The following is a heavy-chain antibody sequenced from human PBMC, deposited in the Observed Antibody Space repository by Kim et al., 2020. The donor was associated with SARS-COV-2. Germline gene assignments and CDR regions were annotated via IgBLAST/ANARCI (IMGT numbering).Heavy chain of an antibody. J-gene: IGHJ4*02. D-gene: IGHD1-26*01. Sequence: ETVDGRSTVARDNSKRTLYLKMNSLRAEDTAVYYCAKDQAELQPRGYFDYWGQGTLVTVSS. CDR3: AKDQAELQPRGYFDY. V-gene: IGHV3-23*02.